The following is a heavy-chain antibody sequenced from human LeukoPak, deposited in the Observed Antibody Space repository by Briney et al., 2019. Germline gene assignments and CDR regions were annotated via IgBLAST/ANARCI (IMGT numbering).Heavy chain of an antibody. D-gene: IGHD1-26*01. CDR1: GGSIGSYC. CDR2: ICYSGST. V-gene: IGHV4-59*08. CDR3: ARPKVGATRGFDY. J-gene: IGHJ4*02. Sequence: SETLSLTCTVSGGSIGSYCWSWIRQPPGKGLDWIGYICYSGSTNYSPSLKSRVTISVDTSKNQFSLTLTSLTAADTAVYYCARPKVGATRGFDYWGQGTLVTVSS.